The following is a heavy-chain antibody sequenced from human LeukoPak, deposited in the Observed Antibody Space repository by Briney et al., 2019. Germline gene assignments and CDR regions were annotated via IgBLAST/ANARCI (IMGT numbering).Heavy chain of an antibody. CDR3: ARAPGGGTTGGVYFDY. CDR2: INHSGST. Sequence: MPSETLSLTCAVYGGSFSGYYWSWIRQPPGKGLEWVGEINHSGSTNYNPSLKSRVTISVDTSKNQFSLKLSSVTAAATAVYFCARAPGGGTTGGVYFDYWGQGTLVTVSS. CDR1: GGSFSGYY. J-gene: IGHJ4*02. D-gene: IGHD1-1*01. V-gene: IGHV4-34*01.